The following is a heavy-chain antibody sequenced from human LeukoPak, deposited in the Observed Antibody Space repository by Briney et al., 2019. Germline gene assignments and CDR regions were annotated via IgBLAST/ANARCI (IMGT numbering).Heavy chain of an antibody. CDR1: GYRFTGFS. V-gene: IGHV1-2*02. Sequence: ASVKVSCKTSGYRFTGFSIHWVRQAPGQGLEWMGSVSPNNGGTSYAETFQGRVNMTTDTSTRTAYLQLSGLRFHDTAVYYCATLLWFGDFDYWGQGTPVTVSS. J-gene: IGHJ4*02. CDR2: VSPNNGGT. CDR3: ATLLWFGDFDY. D-gene: IGHD3-10*01.